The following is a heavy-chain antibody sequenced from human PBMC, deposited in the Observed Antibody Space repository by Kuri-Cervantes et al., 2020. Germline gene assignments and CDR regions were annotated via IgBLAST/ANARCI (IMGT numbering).Heavy chain of an antibody. CDR2: INPNSGGT. CDR3: ASTYYYDSSGYYDDAFDI. Sequence: ASVKVSCKASGYTFTGYYMHWVRQAPGQGLEWMGWINPNSGGTNYAQKLQGRVTMTTDTSTSTAYMELRSLRSDDTAVYYCASTYYYDSSGYYDDAFDIWGQGTMVTVSS. V-gene: IGHV1-2*02. CDR1: GYTFTGYY. D-gene: IGHD3-22*01. J-gene: IGHJ3*02.